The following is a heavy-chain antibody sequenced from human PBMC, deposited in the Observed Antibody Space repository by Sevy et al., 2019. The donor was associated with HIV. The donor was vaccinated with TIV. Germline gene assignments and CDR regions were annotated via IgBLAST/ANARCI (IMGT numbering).Heavy chain of an antibody. CDR2: IYYSGST. D-gene: IGHD2-21*02. J-gene: IGHJ4*02. CDR3: ARDRTVATSDRVTYCGGDCYTGVFDY. Sequence: SETLSLTCTVSGGSISSYYWSWIRQPPGKGLEWIGYIYYSGSTNYNPSLKSRVTISVDTSKNQFSLKLSSVTAADTAGYYCARDRTVATSDRVTYCGGDCYTGVFDYWGQGTLVTVSS. CDR1: GGSISSYY. V-gene: IGHV4-59*01.